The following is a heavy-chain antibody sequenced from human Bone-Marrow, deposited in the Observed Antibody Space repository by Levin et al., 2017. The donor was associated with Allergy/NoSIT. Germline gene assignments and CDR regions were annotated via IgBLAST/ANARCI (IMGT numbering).Heavy chain of an antibody. CDR1: GGSISRYY. CDR3: ARDGSGSYFNWFDP. D-gene: IGHD1-26*01. V-gene: IGHV4-59*01. J-gene: IGHJ5*02. CDR2: IYNSGST. Sequence: PSETLSLTCTVSGGSISRYYWNWIRQPPGKGLEWIGHIYNSGSTKYNPSLKSRVTILVDTSKNQFSLKLSSVTAADTAGYYCARDGSGSYFNWFDPWGRGTLVTVSS.